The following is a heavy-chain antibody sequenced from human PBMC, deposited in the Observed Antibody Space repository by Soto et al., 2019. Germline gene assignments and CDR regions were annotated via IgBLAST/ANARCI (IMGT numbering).Heavy chain of an antibody. Sequence: ASVKVSCKASGYTFTNFGISWVRQAPGQGLEWMGGIIPIFGTANYAQKFQGRVAITADESTSTAYMELSSLRSEDTAVYYCALPSPYGSGTVYYYYYGMDVWGQGTTVSVSS. J-gene: IGHJ6*02. CDR2: IIPIFGTA. CDR3: ALPSPYGSGTVYYYYYGMDV. CDR1: GYTFTNFG. V-gene: IGHV1-69*13. D-gene: IGHD3-10*01.